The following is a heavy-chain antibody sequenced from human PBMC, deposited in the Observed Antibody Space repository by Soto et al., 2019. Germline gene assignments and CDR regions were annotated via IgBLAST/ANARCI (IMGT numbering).Heavy chain of an antibody. CDR1: GGSFSGYY. CDR3: ARLGCSGGSCYSLGYYYYYMDV. D-gene: IGHD2-15*01. J-gene: IGHJ6*03. CDR2: INHSGST. Sequence: PSETMSLTCAVYGGSFSGYYCSWIRQPPGKGLEWIGEINHSGSTNYNPSLKSRVTISVDTSKNQFSLKLSSVTAADTAVYYCARLGCSGGSCYSLGYYYYYMDVWGKGTTVTVSS. V-gene: IGHV4-34*01.